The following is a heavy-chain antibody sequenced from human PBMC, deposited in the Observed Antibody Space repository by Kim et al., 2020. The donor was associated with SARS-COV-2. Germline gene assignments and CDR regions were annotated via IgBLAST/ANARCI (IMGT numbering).Heavy chain of an antibody. CDR3: ANRACTGLGY. CDR1: GFIFSSYD. Sequence: GGSLRLSCAASGFIFSSYDMNWVRQAPGKGLEWVSGIGERVENIYYADSVKGRFTISRDNSRKMLYLQMNNLRGDDTAVYYCANRACTGLGYWGQGTLV. D-gene: IGHD3-10*02. CDR2: IGERVENI. J-gene: IGHJ4*02. V-gene: IGHV3-23*01.